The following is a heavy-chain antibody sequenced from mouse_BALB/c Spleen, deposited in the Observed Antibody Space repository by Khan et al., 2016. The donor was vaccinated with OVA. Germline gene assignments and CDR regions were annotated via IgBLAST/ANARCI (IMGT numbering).Heavy chain of an antibody. CDR1: GYTFSSYW. Sequence: VQLKESGAEQAKPGASVKMSCKTSGYTFSSYWMHWVKQRPGQGLEWIGYINPTSGHTEYNEKFKDKATLSADKSSSTAYMQLTSLTSEDSAVYYCARDRIDYWGQGTTLTVSS. CDR3: ARDRIDY. CDR2: INPTSGHT. J-gene: IGHJ2*01. V-gene: IGHV1-7*01.